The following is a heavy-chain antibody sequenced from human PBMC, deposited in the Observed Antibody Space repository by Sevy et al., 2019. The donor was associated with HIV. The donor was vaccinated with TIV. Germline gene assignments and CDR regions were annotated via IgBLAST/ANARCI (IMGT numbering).Heavy chain of an antibody. V-gene: IGHV1-8*01. CDR1: GYTFTNYD. Sequence: ASVKVSCKASGYTFTNYDINWVRQATGQGLEWMGWMNPNSGNTGYAQKFQGRVTMTRNTSISTAYMELSSLRAEDTAMYYCASGGASGYSNRFDYWGQGTLVTVSS. J-gene: IGHJ4*02. CDR3: ASGGASGYSNRFDY. D-gene: IGHD3-22*01. CDR2: MNPNSGNT.